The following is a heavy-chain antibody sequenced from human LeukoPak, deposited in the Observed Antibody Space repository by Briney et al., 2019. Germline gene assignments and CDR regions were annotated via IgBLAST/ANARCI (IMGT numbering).Heavy chain of an antibody. D-gene: IGHD6-19*01. J-gene: IGHJ3*02. CDR1: GFTFSSYA. V-gene: IGHV3-30*04. CDR2: ISYDGSNK. CDR3: ARAHSSGWYPDAFDI. Sequence: PGGSLRLSCAASGFTFSSYAMHWVRQAPGRGLEWVAVISYDGSNKYYADSVKGRFTISRDNSKNTLYLQMNSLRAEDTAVYYCARAHSSGWYPDAFDIWGQGTMVTVSS.